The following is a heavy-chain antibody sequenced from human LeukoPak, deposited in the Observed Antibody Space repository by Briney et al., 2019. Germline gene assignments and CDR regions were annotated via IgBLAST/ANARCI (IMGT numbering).Heavy chain of an antibody. Sequence: SETLSLTCTVSGGSISSYYWSWIRQPPGKGLEWIGYISYSGSTDYNPSLKSRVTISLDTSKNQFSLKLNSVTAADTAVYFCTRLLHDSRGYYYFDYWGQGTLATVSS. CDR1: GGSISSYY. CDR2: ISYSGST. V-gene: IGHV4-59*08. J-gene: IGHJ4*02. CDR3: TRLLHDSRGYYYFDY. D-gene: IGHD3-22*01.